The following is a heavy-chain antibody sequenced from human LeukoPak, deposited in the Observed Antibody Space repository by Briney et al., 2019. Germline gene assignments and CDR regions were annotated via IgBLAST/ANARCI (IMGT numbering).Heavy chain of an antibody. Sequence: PSETLSLTCSVSVVSMNGYYWSWLRQSAGNRLEWIGHVDSSGNTNYNPSLESRVTMSVDTSKNQFSLKLSSVTAADTAVYYCARGGGYDFWSGYYPLDYWGQGTLVTVSS. D-gene: IGHD3-3*01. CDR1: VVSMNGYY. J-gene: IGHJ4*02. V-gene: IGHV4-4*07. CDR3: ARGGGYDFWSGYYPLDY. CDR2: VDSSGNT.